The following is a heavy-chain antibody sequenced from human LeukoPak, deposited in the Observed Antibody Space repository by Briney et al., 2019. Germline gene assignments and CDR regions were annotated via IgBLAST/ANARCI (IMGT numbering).Heavy chain of an antibody. D-gene: IGHD6-13*01. V-gene: IGHV1-2*06. CDR1: GYTFTGYY. CDR3: ARWGIAAANYDY. Sequence: ASVKVSCKASGYTFTGYYMHWVRQAPGQGLEWVGRINPNSGGTNYAQKFQGRVTMTRDTSISTAYMELSRLRSDDTAVYYCARWGIAAANYDYWGQGTLVTVSS. J-gene: IGHJ4*02. CDR2: INPNSGGT.